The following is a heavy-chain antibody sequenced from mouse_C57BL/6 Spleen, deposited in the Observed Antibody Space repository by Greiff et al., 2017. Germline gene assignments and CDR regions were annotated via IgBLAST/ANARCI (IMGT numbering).Heavy chain of an antibody. CDR2: INPNNGGT. Sequence: EVQLQQSGPELVKPGASVKISCKASGYTFTDYYMNWVKQSHGKSLEWIGDINPNNGGTSYNQKFKGKATLTVDKSSSTAYMELRSLTSEDSAVYYCARGSCDYWGQGTTLTVSS. V-gene: IGHV1-26*01. CDR3: ARGSCDY. J-gene: IGHJ2*01. CDR1: GYTFTDYY.